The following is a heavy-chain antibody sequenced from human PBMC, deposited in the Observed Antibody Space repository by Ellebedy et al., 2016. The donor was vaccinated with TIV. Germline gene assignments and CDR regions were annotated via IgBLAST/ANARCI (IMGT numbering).Heavy chain of an antibody. CDR1: GGSISSGGYS. D-gene: IGHD1-26*01. V-gene: IGHV4-30-2*01. CDR3: ALIVGATTVY. J-gene: IGHJ4*02. Sequence: SETLSLTXAVSGGSISSGGYSWSWIRQPPGKGLEWIGYIYHSGSTYYNPSLKSRVTISVDRSKNQFSLKLSSVTAADTAVYYCALIVGATTVYWGQGTLVTVSS. CDR2: IYHSGST.